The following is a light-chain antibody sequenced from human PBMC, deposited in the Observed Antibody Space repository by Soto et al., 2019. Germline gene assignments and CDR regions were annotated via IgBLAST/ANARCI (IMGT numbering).Light chain of an antibody. V-gene: IGLV2-14*01. CDR2: DVS. J-gene: IGLJ1*01. CDR1: SSDVGGYTY. Sequence: QSVLTQPASVSGSPGQSIAISCTGTSSDVGGYTYVSWYQQHPAKVPKLMIYDVSNRPSGVSDRFSGSKSGNTASLTISGLQAEDDADYYCDSYTHSGTYVCGTGTKVTVL. CDR3: DSYTHSGTYV.